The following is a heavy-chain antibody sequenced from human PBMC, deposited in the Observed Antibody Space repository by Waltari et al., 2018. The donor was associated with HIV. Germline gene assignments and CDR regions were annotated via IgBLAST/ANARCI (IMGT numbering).Heavy chain of an antibody. J-gene: IGHJ4*02. Sequence: VQLVESGGGLVQPGGSLRLSCKGSGLTISRYWLSWVRQAPGQGLEWGANVKKDENEKKYLDSVKGRFIISRDDTDNSVHLEMNSLRVEDTATYYCVAEWWYGITGYWGQGSLVTVSP. CDR3: VAEWWYGITGY. D-gene: IGHD2-15*01. CDR1: GLTISRYW. CDR2: VKKDENEK. V-gene: IGHV3-7*01.